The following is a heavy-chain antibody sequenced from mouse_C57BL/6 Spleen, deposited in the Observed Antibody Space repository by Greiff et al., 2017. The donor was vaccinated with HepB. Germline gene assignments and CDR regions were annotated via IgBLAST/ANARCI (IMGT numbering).Heavy chain of an antibody. CDR1: GYTFTSYW. J-gene: IGHJ1*03. V-gene: IGHV1-53*01. CDR2: INPSNGGT. D-gene: IGHD1-1*01. CDR3: ARSEATVVATVRYFDV. Sequence: QVQLQQPGTELVKPGASVKLSCKASGYTFTSYWMHWVKQRPGQGLEWIGNINPSNGGTNYNEKFKSKATLTVDKSSSTAYMQLSSLTSEDSAVYYWARSEATVVATVRYFDVWGTGTTVTVSS.